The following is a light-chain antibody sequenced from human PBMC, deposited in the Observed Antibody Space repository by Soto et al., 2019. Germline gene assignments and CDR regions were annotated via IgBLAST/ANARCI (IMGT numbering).Light chain of an antibody. CDR1: QSVSSSD. J-gene: IGKJ1*01. V-gene: IGKV3-20*01. Sequence: SVLIKTPGNLSLSPGERATLSCRASQSVSSSDLAWYQQKAGQAPRLLMYGSSNRATGIPDRFSGSGSGTDFTLTICGLEPEDCAVYYCQQYGSPPSTFGQGTKVDIK. CDR3: QQYGSPPST. CDR2: GSS.